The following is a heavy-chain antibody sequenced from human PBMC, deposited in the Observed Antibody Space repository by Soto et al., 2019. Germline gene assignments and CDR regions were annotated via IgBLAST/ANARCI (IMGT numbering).Heavy chain of an antibody. Sequence: EVQLVESGGGLVQPGGSLRLSCAASGFSLYNYAMDWVRQAPGQGLEWVSYISLSSANIHYADSVRGRFTVSRDNAKNSLYLQMNSLRAEDTAVYYCVRDNSRGNEWARYVDLWGRGTLVTVSS. J-gene: IGHJ2*01. CDR2: ISLSSANI. CDR3: VRDNSRGNEWARYVDL. V-gene: IGHV3-48*01. CDR1: GFSLYNYA. D-gene: IGHD1-1*01.